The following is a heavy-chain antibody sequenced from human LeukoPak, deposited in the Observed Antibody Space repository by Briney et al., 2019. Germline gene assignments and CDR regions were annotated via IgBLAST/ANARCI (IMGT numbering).Heavy chain of an antibody. Sequence: SVKVSCKASGGTFSSYAISWVRQATGQGLEWMGGIIPIFGTANYAQKFQGRVTITTDESTSTAYMELSSLRSEDTAVYYCATYDSSGQKRYYFDYWGQGTLVTVSS. CDR1: GGTFSSYA. D-gene: IGHD3-22*01. J-gene: IGHJ4*02. CDR2: IIPIFGTA. CDR3: ATYDSSGQKRYYFDY. V-gene: IGHV1-69*05.